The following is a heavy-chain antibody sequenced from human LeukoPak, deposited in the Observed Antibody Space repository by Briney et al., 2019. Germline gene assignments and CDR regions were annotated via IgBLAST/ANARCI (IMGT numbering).Heavy chain of an antibody. CDR3: ATYYYDSSGYIDAFDI. CDR1: GFTFSRYG. CDR2: ISYDGSNK. Sequence: QPGGSLRLSCAASGFTFSRYGMHWVRQAPGKGLEWVAVISYDGSNKYYADSVKGRFTISRDNSKNTLYLQMNSLRAEDTAVYYCATYYYDSSGYIDAFDIWGQGTMVTVSS. V-gene: IGHV3-30*03. J-gene: IGHJ3*02. D-gene: IGHD3-22*01.